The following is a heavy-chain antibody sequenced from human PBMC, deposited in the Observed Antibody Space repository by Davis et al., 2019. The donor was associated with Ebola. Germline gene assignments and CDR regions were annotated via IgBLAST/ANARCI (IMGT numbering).Heavy chain of an antibody. J-gene: IGHJ6*02. CDR2: INAGNGNT. V-gene: IGHV1-3*01. D-gene: IGHD6-19*01. CDR3: ARIAVAGYYYYGMDV. Sequence: AASVKVSCKASGYTFTSYAMHWVRQAPGQRLEWMGWINAGNGNTKYSQKFQGRVTITADKSTSTAYMELSSLRSEDTAVYYCARIAVAGYYYYGMDVWGQGTTVTVSS. CDR1: GYTFTSYA.